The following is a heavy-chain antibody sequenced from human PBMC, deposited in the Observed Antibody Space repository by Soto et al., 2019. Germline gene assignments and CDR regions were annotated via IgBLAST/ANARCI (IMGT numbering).Heavy chain of an antibody. D-gene: IGHD1-1*01. V-gene: IGHV3-21*01. Sequence: PGGSLRLSCAASGFTFSSYSMNWVRQAPGKGLEWVSSISSSSSYIYYADSVKGRFTISRDSAKNSLYLQMNSLRAEDTAVYYCARSNWNDVFPFDYWGQGTLVTVSS. CDR1: GFTFSSYS. CDR2: ISSSSSYI. J-gene: IGHJ4*02. CDR3: ARSNWNDVFPFDY.